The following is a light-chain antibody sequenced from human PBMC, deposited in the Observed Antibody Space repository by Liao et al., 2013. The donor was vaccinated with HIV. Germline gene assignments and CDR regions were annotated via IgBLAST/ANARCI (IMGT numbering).Light chain of an antibody. CDR3: QMWDTNSDHPV. CDR2: QDN. J-gene: IGLJ3*02. V-gene: IGLV3-1*01. Sequence: SYELTQPPSVSVSPGQTASITCSGDNLGDKYACWYQQKPGQSPVLVIYQDNKRPSGIPERLSGSNSGNTATLTISRVEAGDEADYYCQMWDTNSDHPVFGGGTKLTVL. CDR1: NLGDKY.